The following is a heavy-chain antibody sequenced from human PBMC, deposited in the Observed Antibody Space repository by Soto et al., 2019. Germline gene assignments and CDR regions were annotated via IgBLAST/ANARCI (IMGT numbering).Heavy chain of an antibody. V-gene: IGHV5-51*01. CDR1: GFSFTHYW. D-gene: IGHD6-13*01. CDR3: ARLRRGSSWYGY. J-gene: IGHJ4*02. CDR2: IYPSDSAT. Sequence: PGESLKISCQGSGFSFTHYWIGWVRQVPGKGLEWMGVIYPSDSATRYNPSFQGQVAMSADPSISTAYLQWSSLKASDTAIYYCARLRRGSSWYGYWGQGTLVTVSS.